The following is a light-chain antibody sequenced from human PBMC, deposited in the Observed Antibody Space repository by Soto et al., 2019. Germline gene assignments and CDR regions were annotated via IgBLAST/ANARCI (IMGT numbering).Light chain of an antibody. CDR3: QHYNSYLYT. CDR2: KAS. Sequence: DIQMTQSPSTLSASVGDRVTITCRASQSISSWLAWYQQKPGKAPKLLIYKASTLESGVPSRFSGSGSGTEFTLTISSLQPDDFATYYCQHYNSYLYTFGQGTK. V-gene: IGKV1-5*03. J-gene: IGKJ2*01. CDR1: QSISSW.